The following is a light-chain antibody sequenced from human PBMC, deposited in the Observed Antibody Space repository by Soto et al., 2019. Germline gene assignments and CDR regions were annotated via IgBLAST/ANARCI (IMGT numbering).Light chain of an antibody. CDR3: QQYGSTPYT. J-gene: IGKJ2*01. Sequence: EIVMTQSPATLSVSPGERATLSCRASQSVSSTYLVWYQQKPGQAPRLLISGASSRATGIPDRFSGSGSGTDFILTISRLEPEDFAVYYCQQYGSTPYTFGQGTKLEIK. V-gene: IGKV3-20*01. CDR1: QSVSSTY. CDR2: GAS.